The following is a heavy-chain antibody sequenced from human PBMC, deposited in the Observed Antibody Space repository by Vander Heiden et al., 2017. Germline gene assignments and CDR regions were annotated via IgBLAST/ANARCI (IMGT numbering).Heavy chain of an antibody. CDR3: ATQELLSSFYYYYGMDV. CDR2: ISGSGGST. Sequence: EVQLLESGGGLVQPGGSLRLSCAASGFTFSSYAMSWVRQAPGKGLEWVSAISGSGGSTYYADSVKGRFNISRDNSKNTLYLQMNSLRAEDTAVYYCATQELLSSFYYYYGMDVWGQGTTVTVSS. D-gene: IGHD1-26*01. J-gene: IGHJ6*02. V-gene: IGHV3-23*01. CDR1: GFTFSSYA.